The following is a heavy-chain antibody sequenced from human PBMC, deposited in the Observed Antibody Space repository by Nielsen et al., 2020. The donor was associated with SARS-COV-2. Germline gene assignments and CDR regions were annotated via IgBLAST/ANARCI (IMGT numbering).Heavy chain of an antibody. CDR3: ATLGTYDFWSGRRPFYYYGMDV. CDR2: INTNTGNP. D-gene: IGHD3-3*01. J-gene: IGHJ6*02. Sequence: ASVKVSCKASGYTFTSYAMNWVRQAPGQGLEWMGWINTNTGNPTYAQGFTGRFVFSLDTSVSTAYLQISSLKAEDTAVYYCATLGTYDFWSGRRPFYYYGMDVWGQGTTVTVSS. CDR1: GYTFTSYA. V-gene: IGHV7-4-1*02.